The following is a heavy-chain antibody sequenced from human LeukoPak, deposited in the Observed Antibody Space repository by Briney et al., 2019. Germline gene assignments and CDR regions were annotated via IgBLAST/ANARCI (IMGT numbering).Heavy chain of an antibody. Sequence: SETLSLTCAVYGGSLSGYYWSWIRPPPGEGLEWIGEINPSGSTNYNPSLKRRFTISVDTSKNQFSLKLSSVTAADTAVYYCARRPYYDILTERIWFDRWGQGTLVTASA. CDR1: GGSLSGYY. D-gene: IGHD3-9*01. J-gene: IGHJ5*02. CDR2: INPSGST. CDR3: ARRPYYDILTERIWFDR. V-gene: IGHV4-34*01.